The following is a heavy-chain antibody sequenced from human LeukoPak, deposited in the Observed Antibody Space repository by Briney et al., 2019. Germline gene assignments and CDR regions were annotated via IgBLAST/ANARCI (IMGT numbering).Heavy chain of an antibody. V-gene: IGHV3-30*04. D-gene: IGHD3-10*01. J-gene: IGHJ4*02. CDR1: GFIFSNYA. CDR3: ARDFGSGSYYAFFDY. CDR2: ISYDGSNK. Sequence: GGSLRLSCAASGFIFSNYALHWVSQTPGKGLEWVAVISYDGSNKYYADSVKGRFTISRDNSKNTLSLQMNSLRADDTAVYYCARDFGSGSYYAFFDYWGQGTLVTVSS.